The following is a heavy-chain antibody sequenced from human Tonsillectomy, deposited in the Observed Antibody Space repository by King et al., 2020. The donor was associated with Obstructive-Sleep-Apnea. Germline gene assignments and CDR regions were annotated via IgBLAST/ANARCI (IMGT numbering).Heavy chain of an antibody. J-gene: IGHJ6*02. CDR2: ISFDGNNQ. CDR1: GFTFSTYG. V-gene: IGHV3-30*18. D-gene: IGHD4-23*01. CDR3: AKDRDAQRWYYYYSLDV. Sequence: VQLVESGGGVVQPGGSLRLSCKASGFTFSTYGMHWVRQAPGKGLEWVAVISFDGNNQYYTDSVKGRLTISRDNSKNTLYLQMNSLRSEDTAVYYCAKDRDAQRWYYYYSLDVWGQGTTVTVSS.